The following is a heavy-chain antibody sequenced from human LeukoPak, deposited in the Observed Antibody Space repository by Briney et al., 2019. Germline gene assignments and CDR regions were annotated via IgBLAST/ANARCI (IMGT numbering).Heavy chain of an antibody. J-gene: IGHJ4*02. Sequence: PSETLSLTCTVSGGSISSSSYYWGWIRQPPGKGLEWIGSIYYSGSTYYNPSLKSRVTISVDTSKNQFSLKLGSVTAADTAVYYCARQRITGGYYDSSGYYYWGQGTLVTVSS. CDR2: IYYSGST. CDR3: ARQRITGGYYDSSGYYY. CDR1: GGSISSSSYY. D-gene: IGHD3-22*01. V-gene: IGHV4-39*01.